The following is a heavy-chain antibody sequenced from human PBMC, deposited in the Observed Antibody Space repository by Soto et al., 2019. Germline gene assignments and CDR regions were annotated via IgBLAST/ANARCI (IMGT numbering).Heavy chain of an antibody. V-gene: IGHV6-1*01. CDR3: VSDRYSSSWWFDP. D-gene: IGHD3-22*01. CDR2: TYYRSRFFS. J-gene: IGHJ5*02. CDR1: GESVSSYSAA. Sequence: PSQTLSLTCAIPGESVSSYSAAWNWIRQSPSGGLEWLGRTYYRSRFFSDYAESVRSRIIINPDTSKNQFSLQLKSVTPEDPAVYYCVSDRYSSSWWFDPWGQGTPVTFSS.